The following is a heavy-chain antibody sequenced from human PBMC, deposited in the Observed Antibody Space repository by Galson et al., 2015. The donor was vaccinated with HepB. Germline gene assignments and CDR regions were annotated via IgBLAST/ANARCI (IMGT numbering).Heavy chain of an antibody. CDR1: GYTFTNYW. CDR2: IYPGDSDV. CDR3: ARRVDAYNYAMDV. Sequence: QSGAEVKKPGESLKISCKGSGYTFTNYWIGWVRQTPGKGLEWMGIIYPGDSDVRYSPSFQGQVSMSADRPINTAYLQWRSLEASDTAIYYCARRVDAYNYAMDVWGQGTTVTVSS. V-gene: IGHV5-51*01. J-gene: IGHJ6*02.